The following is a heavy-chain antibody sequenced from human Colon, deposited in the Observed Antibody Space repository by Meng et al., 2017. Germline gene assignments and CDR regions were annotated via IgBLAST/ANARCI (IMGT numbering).Heavy chain of an antibody. CDR2: IGHSGIT. CDR3: VRSSAWVRTGFDP. J-gene: IGHJ5*02. V-gene: IGHV4-39*01. D-gene: IGHD6-19*01. CDR1: GGSISTSGYY. Sequence: QPQLQESGPGLVRPSEARSLTCSVSGGSISTSGYYWGWIRQPPGKGLEWIGSIGHSGITYYTPSLKSRVAVSLDTSKSQFSLMLTSVTAADTAVYYCVRSSAWVRTGFDPWGQGTLVTVSS.